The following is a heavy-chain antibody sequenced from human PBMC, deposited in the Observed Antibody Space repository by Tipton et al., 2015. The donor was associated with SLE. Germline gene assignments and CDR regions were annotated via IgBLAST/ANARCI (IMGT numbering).Heavy chain of an antibody. CDR1: GGSLSSYY. Sequence: TLSLTCTVSGGSLSSYYWSWIRQSPEKGLEWIGYLSYSGSTNYNPSLESRVTISADTSKNQISLMLSSVTAADTAVYYCARLSGSEPAVWGQGTTVTVSS. J-gene: IGHJ6*02. V-gene: IGHV4-59*08. CDR2: LSYSGST. D-gene: IGHD1-26*01. CDR3: ARLSGSEPAV.